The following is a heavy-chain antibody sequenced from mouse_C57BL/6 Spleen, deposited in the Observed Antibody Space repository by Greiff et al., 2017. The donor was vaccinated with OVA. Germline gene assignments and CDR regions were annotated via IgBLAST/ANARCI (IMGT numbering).Heavy chain of an antibody. CDR2: IYPRSGNT. D-gene: IGHD1-1*01. Sequence: VKVVESGAELARPGASVKLSCKASGYTFTSYGISWVKQRTGQGLEWIGEIYPRSGNTYYNEKFKGKATLTADKSSSTAYMELRSLTSEDSAVYFCARSPYYYGSSYWYFDVWGTGTTVTVSS. CDR3: ARSPYYYGSSYWYFDV. J-gene: IGHJ1*03. CDR1: GYTFTSYG. V-gene: IGHV1-81*01.